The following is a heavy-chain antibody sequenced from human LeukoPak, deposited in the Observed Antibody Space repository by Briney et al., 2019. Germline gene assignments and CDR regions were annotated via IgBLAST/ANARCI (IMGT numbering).Heavy chain of an antibody. CDR1: GGSISSGNYY. Sequence: PSETLSLTCTVSGGSISSGNYYWGWIRQPPGKGLEWIGSVYYSGSTYYNPSLKSRVTMSVDTSNNQFSMRLNSVTAADTAVYYCARHRSTSAAVPRYFVPWGQGSLVTVSS. CDR3: ARHRSTSAAVPRYFVP. J-gene: IGHJ5*02. D-gene: IGHD6-13*01. CDR2: VYYSGST. V-gene: IGHV4-39*01.